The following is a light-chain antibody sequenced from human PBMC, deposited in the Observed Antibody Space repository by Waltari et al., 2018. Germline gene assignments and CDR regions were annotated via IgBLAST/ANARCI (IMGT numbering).Light chain of an antibody. J-gene: IGLJ2*01. V-gene: IGLV1-44*01. CDR1: SSNIGSNS. Sequence: QSVLTQPPSASGTPGQRVTIPCSGSSSNIGSNSVHRYRHLPGSAPKLLIYVNNQRLSGVPDRFSGSKSGTSASLAISGLRSEDEADYFCAAWDDSLNSVIFGGGTKVTVL. CDR2: VNN. CDR3: AAWDDSLNSVI.